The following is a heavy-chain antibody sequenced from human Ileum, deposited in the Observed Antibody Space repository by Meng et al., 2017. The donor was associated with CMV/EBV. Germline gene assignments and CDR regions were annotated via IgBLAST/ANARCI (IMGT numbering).Heavy chain of an antibody. CDR3: ATNGGGELRDAFDI. CDR2: IRYDGSNK. CDR1: GFTFSSYG. Sequence: GGSLRPSCAASGFTFSSYGMHWVRQAPGKGLEWVAFIRYDGSNKYYADSVKGRFTISRDNSKNTLYLQMNSLRAEDTAVYYCATNGGGELRDAFDIWGQGTMVTVSS. D-gene: IGHD1-26*01. J-gene: IGHJ3*02. V-gene: IGHV3-30*02.